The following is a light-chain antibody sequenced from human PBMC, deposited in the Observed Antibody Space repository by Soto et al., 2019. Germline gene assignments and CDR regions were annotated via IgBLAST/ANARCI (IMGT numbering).Light chain of an antibody. V-gene: IGKV1-5*03. J-gene: IGKJ1*01. Sequence: DIQMTQSPSTLSASVGDRVTITCRASQSISSWLAWYQQKPGKAPNLLIYKASSLQSGVPSRFSGSGSGTEFTLTISSLQPDDFATNYCQQCHSYPWTFGQGTKVEIK. CDR3: QQCHSYPWT. CDR2: KAS. CDR1: QSISSW.